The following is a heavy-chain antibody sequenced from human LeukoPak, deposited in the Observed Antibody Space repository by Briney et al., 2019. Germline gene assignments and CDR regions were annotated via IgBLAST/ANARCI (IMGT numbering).Heavy chain of an antibody. D-gene: IGHD1-26*01. CDR3: ARTIVGATGDAFDI. CDR1: GGTFSSYA. V-gene: IGHV1-69*01. J-gene: IGHJ3*02. Sequence: SVKVSCKASGGTFSSYAISWVRQAPGQGLEWMGGIIPIFGTANYAQKFQGRVTITADESTSTAYVELSSLRSEDTAVYYCARTIVGATGDAFDIWGQGTMVTVSS. CDR2: IIPIFGTA.